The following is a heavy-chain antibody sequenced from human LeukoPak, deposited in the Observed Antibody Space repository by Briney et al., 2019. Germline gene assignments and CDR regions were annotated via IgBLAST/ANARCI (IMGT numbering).Heavy chain of an antibody. CDR1: GYTVTGYY. CDR2: INPNSGGT. CDR3: ARGSVVPAAITYYYYGMDV. V-gene: IGHV1-2*04. J-gene: IGHJ6*02. Sequence: ASVKVSCKASGYTVTGYYMHWVRQAPGQGLEWMGWINPNSGGTNYAQKFQGWVTMTRDTSISTAYMELSRLRSDDTAVYYCARGSVVPAAITYYYYGMDVWGQGTTVTVSS. D-gene: IGHD2-2*01.